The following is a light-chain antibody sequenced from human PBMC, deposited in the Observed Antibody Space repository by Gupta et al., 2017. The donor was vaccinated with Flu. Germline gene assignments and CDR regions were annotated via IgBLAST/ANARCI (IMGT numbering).Light chain of an antibody. CDR2: GAS. CDR3: LQHNSYPPT. CDR1: RAITNE. V-gene: IGKV1-17*01. Sequence: DIQMTQSPSSLPAYVGYRVTITCRSSRAITNELGWFQQTPGRPPKRLIYGASNLQSGVPSRFSATGCGKEFSLTITSLQTEDFATYYCLQHNSYPPTFGQGTKVEV. J-gene: IGKJ1*01.